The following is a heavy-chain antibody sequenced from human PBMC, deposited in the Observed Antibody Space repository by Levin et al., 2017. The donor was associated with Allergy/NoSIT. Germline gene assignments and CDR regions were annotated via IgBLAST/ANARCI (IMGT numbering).Heavy chain of an antibody. CDR1: GFTFSTSV. CDR3: GREGGSSGRCGMFDY. D-gene: IGHD2-15*01. Sequence: PGESLKISCAASGFTFSTSVMHWVRQAPGEGLEWVAGISHDGDSKHYADSAKGRFTISRDNSKSTLDLHVSSLRPEDTAVYYCGREGGSSGRCGMFDYWGLGTLVTVSS. V-gene: IGHV3-30-3*01. CDR2: ISHDGDSK. J-gene: IGHJ4*02.